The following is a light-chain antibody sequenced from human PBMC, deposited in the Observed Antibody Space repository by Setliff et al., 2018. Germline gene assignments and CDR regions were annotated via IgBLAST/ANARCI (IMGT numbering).Light chain of an antibody. CDR3: SSYISGSTNVL. CDR1: TTDVGDYHY. Sequence: QSVLSQPAPVSGTPGQSITISCTRATTDVGDYHYVSCYQQHPCKAPTLIIHEVSKRPSGVSHRFSGSRSGTTASLTISGFQAEDAADYHCSSYISGSTNVLFGGGTKGTVL. J-gene: IGLJ2*01. CDR2: EVS. V-gene: IGLV2-14*01.